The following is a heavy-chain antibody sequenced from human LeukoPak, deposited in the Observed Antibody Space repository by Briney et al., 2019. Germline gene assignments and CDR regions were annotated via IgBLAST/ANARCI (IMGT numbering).Heavy chain of an antibody. CDR3: AKDTYYDSSGYLNTFDY. V-gene: IGHV3-30*18. Sequence: GGSLRLSCAASGFTFCSYGMHWVRQAPGKGLEWVAVISYDGSNKYYADSVKGRFTISRDNSKNTLYLQMNSLRAEDTAVYYCAKDTYYDSSGYLNTFDYWGQGTLVTVSS. CDR2: ISYDGSNK. CDR1: GFTFCSYG. J-gene: IGHJ4*02. D-gene: IGHD3-22*01.